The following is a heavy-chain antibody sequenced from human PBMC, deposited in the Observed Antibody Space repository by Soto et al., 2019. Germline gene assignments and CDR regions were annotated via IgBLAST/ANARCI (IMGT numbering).Heavy chain of an antibody. J-gene: IGHJ5*02. CDR2: IIPIFGTA. CDR3: ASRTYTGSYYEGNWFDP. V-gene: IGHV1-69*13. D-gene: IGHD1-26*01. Sequence: GASVKVSCKASGGTFSSYAISWVRQAPGQGLEWMGGIIPIFGTANYAQTFQGRVTINADESTSTAYMELRSLRSEDTAVYYCASRTYTGSYYEGNWFDPGAREPWSPSPQ. CDR1: GGTFSSYA.